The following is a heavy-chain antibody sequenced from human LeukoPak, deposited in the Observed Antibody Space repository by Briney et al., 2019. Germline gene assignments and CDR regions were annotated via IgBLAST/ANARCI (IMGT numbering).Heavy chain of an antibody. CDR2: ISSGGQYV. D-gene: IGHD6-19*01. CDR1: GFSFSSYA. CDR3: AQWLAPLNCFDC. J-gene: IGHJ4*02. V-gene: IGHV3-23*01. Sequence: GGSLKPSCAASGFSFSSYAMSWVRQAPGKGLEWVSTISSGGQYVNYADSVKGRLTMSRDNSKSTVYLQIDSLRAEDTAVYYCAQWLAPLNCFDCWGQGTLVTVSS.